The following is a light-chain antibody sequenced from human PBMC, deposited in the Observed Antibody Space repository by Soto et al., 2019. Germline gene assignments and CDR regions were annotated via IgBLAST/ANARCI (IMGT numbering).Light chain of an antibody. CDR2: LNSDGSH. CDR3: QTWGTGIVV. V-gene: IGLV4-69*01. J-gene: IGLJ2*01. CDR1: SGHSSYA. Sequence: QPVLTQSPSVSASLGASVKLTCTLSSGHSSYAIAWHQQQPEKGPRYLMKLNSDGSHSKGDGIPDRFSGSSSGAERYLTISSLQSEDEADYYCQTWGTGIVVFDGGTKLTVL.